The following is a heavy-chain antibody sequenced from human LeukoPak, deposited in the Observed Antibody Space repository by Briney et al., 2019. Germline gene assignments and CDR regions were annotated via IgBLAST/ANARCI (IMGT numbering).Heavy chain of an antibody. CDR2: ISGSSSI. J-gene: IGHJ5*02. CDR3: ARGPGSGRNYHWFDP. D-gene: IGHD3-10*01. V-gene: IGHV3-21*01. CDR1: GFTFSSYS. Sequence: KPGGSLRLSSAASGFTFSSYSMNWVRQAPGKGLEWVSSISGSSSIYYADSVKGRFTISRDNAKNSLYLQMNSLRAEDTAVYYCARGPGSGRNYHWFDPWGQGTLVTVSS.